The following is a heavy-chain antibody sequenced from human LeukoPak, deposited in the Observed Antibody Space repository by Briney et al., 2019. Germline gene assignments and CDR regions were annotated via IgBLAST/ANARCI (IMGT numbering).Heavy chain of an antibody. CDR2: IIPMSGIV. V-gene: IGHV1-69*01. J-gene: IGHJ3*01. CDR3: AKELGIRGLPVLVYAFDV. D-gene: IGHD3/OR15-3a*01. Sequence: SVKVSCKASGDAFNTYAINWVRQAPGQGLKWMGGIIPMSGIVTYSLKFQGRVTITADESTDTVYMELSSLRSEDTAIYYCAKELGIRGLPVLVYAFDVWGQGTKVTVSS. CDR1: GDAFNTYA.